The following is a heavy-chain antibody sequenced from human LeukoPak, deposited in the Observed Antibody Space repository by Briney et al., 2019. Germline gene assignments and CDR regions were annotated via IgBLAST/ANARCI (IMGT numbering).Heavy chain of an antibody. CDR2: VYSNGGT. V-gene: IGHV4-4*08. D-gene: IGHD3-3*01. CDR3: ARERGYYGPEYYYGMDV. J-gene: IGHJ6*02. CDR1: GGSITNYY. Sequence: PSETLSLTCTVSGGSITNYYWSWVRQPAGKGLEWIGYVYSNGGTNYNSSLKSRVTISIDTSKNQFSLKVSSVTAVDTAVYFCARERGYYGPEYYYGMDVWGQGTTVTVSS.